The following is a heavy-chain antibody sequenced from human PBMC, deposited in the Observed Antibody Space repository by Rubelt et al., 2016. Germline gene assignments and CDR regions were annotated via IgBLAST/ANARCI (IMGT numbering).Heavy chain of an antibody. Sequence: GGGVVQPGRSLSLSSAASGFTFSSYGMHWVRQAPGKGLEWVAVISYDGSNKYYADSVKGRFTISRDNSKNTLYLQMNSLRAEDTAVYYCAREFLSAAGPHDAGDIWGQGTMSAGSS. D-gene: IGHD6-13*01. CDR2: ISYDGSNK. CDR1: GFTFSSYG. J-gene: IGHJ3*02. CDR3: AREFLSAAGPHDAGDI. V-gene: IGHV3-30*19.